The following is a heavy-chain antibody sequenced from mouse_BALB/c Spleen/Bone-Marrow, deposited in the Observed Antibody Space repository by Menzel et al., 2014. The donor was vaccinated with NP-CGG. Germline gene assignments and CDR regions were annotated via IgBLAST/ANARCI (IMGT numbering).Heavy chain of an antibody. V-gene: IGHV1-5*01. Sequence: VQLQQSGTVLARPGAAVKMSCKASGYTFSNYRMHWVKQRPGQGLEWIGTIYPGNSDTTYNQKFKGKAKLTAVTSTSTAYMELSSLTNEDSAVYYCTTLARNDFDYWGQGTTLTVSS. CDR3: TTLARNDFDY. J-gene: IGHJ2*01. CDR2: IYPGNSDT. D-gene: IGHD3-1*01. CDR1: GYTFSNYR.